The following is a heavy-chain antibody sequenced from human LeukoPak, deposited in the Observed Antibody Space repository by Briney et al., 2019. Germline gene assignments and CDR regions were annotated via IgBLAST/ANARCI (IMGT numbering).Heavy chain of an antibody. V-gene: IGHV1-69*13. J-gene: IGHJ2*01. CDR3: ARDRAPGAFWYFDL. D-gene: IGHD3-10*01. CDR2: IIPIFGTA. Sequence: SVKVSCKASGGTFSSYAISWVRQAPGQGLEWMGGIIPIFGTANYAQKFQGRVTITADESTSTAYMELSSLRSEDTAVYYCARDRAPGAFWYFDLWGRGTLVTVSS. CDR1: GGTFSSYA.